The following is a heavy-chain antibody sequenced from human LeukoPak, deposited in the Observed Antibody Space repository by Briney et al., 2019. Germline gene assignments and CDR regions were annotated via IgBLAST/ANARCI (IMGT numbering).Heavy chain of an antibody. Sequence: GASVTVSCKASGFTFTNSAVQWVRQARGQGREWIGWIVVCSGNTNYAQKLQERVTIYRDMSTSTAYMELSSLRSEDTAVYYCATDDVTTGTKTALGYWGQGTLVTVSS. D-gene: IGHD1-1*01. V-gene: IGHV1-58*01. J-gene: IGHJ4*02. CDR2: IVVCSGNT. CDR3: ATDDVTTGTKTALGY. CDR1: GFTFTNSA.